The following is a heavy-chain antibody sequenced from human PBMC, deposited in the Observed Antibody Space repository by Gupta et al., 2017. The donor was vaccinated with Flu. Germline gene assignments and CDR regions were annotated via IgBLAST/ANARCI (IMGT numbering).Heavy chain of an antibody. CDR3: TAHDRAYYRPDY. Sequence: EVQLVESGGGLVKPGGSLRLSCAASGFTFSNAWMSWVRQAPGKGLEWVGRIKSKTDGGTTDYAAPVKGRFTISRDDSKNTLYLQMKSLKTEDTAVYYCTAHDRAYYRPDYWGQGTLVTVSS. CDR2: IKSKTDGGTT. J-gene: IGHJ4*02. V-gene: IGHV3-15*01. CDR1: GFTFSNAW. D-gene: IGHD2-21*01.